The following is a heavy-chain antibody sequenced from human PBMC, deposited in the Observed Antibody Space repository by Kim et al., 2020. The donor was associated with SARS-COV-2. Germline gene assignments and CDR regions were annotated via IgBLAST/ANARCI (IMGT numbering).Heavy chain of an antibody. CDR2: INHSGST. Sequence: SETLSLTCAVYGGSFSGYYWSWIRQPPGKGLEWIGEINHSGSTNYNPSLKSRVTISVDTSKNQFSLKLSSVTAADTAVYYCARGRRDVVVVAATHSFDYWGQGTLVTVSS. CDR1: GGSFSGYY. V-gene: IGHV4-34*01. D-gene: IGHD2-15*01. CDR3: ARGRRDVVVVAATHSFDY. J-gene: IGHJ4*02.